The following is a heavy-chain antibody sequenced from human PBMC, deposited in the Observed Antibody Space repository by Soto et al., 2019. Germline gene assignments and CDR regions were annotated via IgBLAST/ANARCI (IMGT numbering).Heavy chain of an antibody. V-gene: IGHV3-30-3*01. D-gene: IGHD3-10*02. CDR1: GFTFSSYA. CDR3: ARERAPRAPCSGHYYYYGMDV. Sequence: QVQLVESGGGVVQPGRSLRLSCAASGFTFSSYAMHWVRQAPGKGLEWVAVISYDGSNKYYADSVKGRFTISRDKSKNTLYLLMNSLRAEDTAVYYCARERAPRAPCSGHYYYYGMDVWGQGSTVTVSS. CDR2: ISYDGSNK. J-gene: IGHJ6*02.